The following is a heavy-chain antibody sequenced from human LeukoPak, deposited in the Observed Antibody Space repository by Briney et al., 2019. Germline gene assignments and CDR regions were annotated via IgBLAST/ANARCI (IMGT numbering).Heavy chain of an antibody. CDR1: GYSFTLYY. D-gene: IGHD3-3*02. V-gene: IGHV1-2*02. J-gene: IGHJ3*01. CDR3: ARRLADSNDGYDV. Sequence: ASVKVSCKASGYSFTLYYLQWVRQAPGQGLEWMGWIDPSSGDTEYAQKFHGRVTLTRDTSMTTAYMELTGLTSDDTAVFYCARRLADSNDGYDVWGQGTMVTVSS. CDR2: IDPSSGDT.